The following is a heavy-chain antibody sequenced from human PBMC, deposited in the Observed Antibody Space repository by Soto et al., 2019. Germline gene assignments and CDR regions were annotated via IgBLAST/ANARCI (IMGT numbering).Heavy chain of an antibody. Sequence: GASVKVSCTASGYTFTSYGISWVRQAPGQGLEWMGWINPNSGGTNYAQKFQGWVTMTRDTSISTAYMELSRLRSDDTAVYYCAREKSAYDILTGYSQPGWFDPWGQGTLVTVSS. CDR1: GYTFTSYG. CDR2: INPNSGGT. V-gene: IGHV1-2*04. CDR3: AREKSAYDILTGYSQPGWFDP. J-gene: IGHJ5*02. D-gene: IGHD3-9*01.